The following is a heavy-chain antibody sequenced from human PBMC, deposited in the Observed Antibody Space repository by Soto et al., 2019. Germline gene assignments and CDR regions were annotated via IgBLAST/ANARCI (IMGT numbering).Heavy chain of an antibody. V-gene: IGHV1-3*01. CDR3: ACGVVAATRPLYYFDY. J-gene: IGHJ4*02. Sequence: ASVKVSCKASGYTFTSYAMHWVRQAPGQRLEWMGWINAGNGNTKYSQKFQGRVTITRDTSASTAYMELSSLRSEDTAVYYCACGVVAATRPLYYFDYWGQGTLVTVSS. D-gene: IGHD2-15*01. CDR1: GYTFTSYA. CDR2: INAGNGNT.